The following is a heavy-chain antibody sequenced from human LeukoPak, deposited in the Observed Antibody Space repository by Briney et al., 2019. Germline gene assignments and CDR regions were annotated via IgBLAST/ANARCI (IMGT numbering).Heavy chain of an antibody. V-gene: IGHV4-4*07. J-gene: IGHJ6*02. CDR3: ARDLWGKSAAGYYYYGMDV. CDR2: TYTSGST. Sequence: SGTLSLTCTVSGGSISSYYWSWIRQPAGKGLEWIGRTYTSGSTNYNPSLKSRVTMSVDTSKNQFSLKLSSVTAADTAVYYCARDLWGKSAAGYYYYGMDVWGQGTTVTVSS. D-gene: IGHD6-13*01. CDR1: GGSISSYY.